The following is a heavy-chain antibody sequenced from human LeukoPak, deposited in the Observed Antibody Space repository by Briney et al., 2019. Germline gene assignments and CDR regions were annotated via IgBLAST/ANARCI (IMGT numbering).Heavy chain of an antibody. V-gene: IGHV4-34*01. D-gene: IGHD2-2*01. Sequence: SETLSLTCAVYGGSFSGYYWSWIRQPPGKGLEWIGEINHSGSTNYNPSLKSRVTISVDTSKNQFSLKLSSVTAADTAVYYCARGVVVPAAMRYWGQGTLVTVSS. CDR2: INHSGST. J-gene: IGHJ4*02. CDR3: ARGVVVPAAMRY. CDR1: GGSFSGYY.